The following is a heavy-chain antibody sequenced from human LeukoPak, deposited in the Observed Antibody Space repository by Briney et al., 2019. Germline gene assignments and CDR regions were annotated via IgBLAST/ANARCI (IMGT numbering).Heavy chain of an antibody. D-gene: IGHD5-18*01. CDR3: ARTEESGYSYRYFGYYYYMDV. J-gene: IGHJ6*03. Sequence: ASETLSLTCTVSGGSISSSGYYWGWIRQPPGKGLEWIGSIYYSGSTYYNPSLKSRVTISVDTSKNQFSLKLSSVTAADTAVYYCARTEESGYSYRYFGYYYYMDVWGKGTTVTVSS. CDR2: IYYSGST. CDR1: GGSISSSGYY. V-gene: IGHV4-39*07.